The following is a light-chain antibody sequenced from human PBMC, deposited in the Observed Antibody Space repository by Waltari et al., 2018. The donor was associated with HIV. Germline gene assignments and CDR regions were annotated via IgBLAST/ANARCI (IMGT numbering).Light chain of an antibody. CDR3: QSYDSALGGSV. CDR1: SSNIGAGYD. J-gene: IGLJ2*01. CDR2: AND. Sequence: QSVLTQPPSVSGAPGQRVTISCTGSSSNIGAGYDVHWYQQLPGTAPKLVIYANDNRPSGVPGRFSGSKSGTSASLAITGLQAEDDADYYCQSYDSALGGSVFGGGTKLTVL. V-gene: IGLV1-40*01.